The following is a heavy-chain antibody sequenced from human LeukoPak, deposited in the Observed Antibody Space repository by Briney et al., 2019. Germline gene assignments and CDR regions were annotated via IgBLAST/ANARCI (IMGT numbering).Heavy chain of an antibody. CDR1: GVNLCSYA. V-gene: IGHV3-23*01. CDR2: ISGSGGST. Sequence: GGAPGLSCGGPGVNLCSYALSWGREAPGEGVGGGSVISGSGGSTYYADSVKGRFTISRDNSKNTLYLQMNSLRAEDTAVYYCAKDSGGSGWGFYWGQGTLVTVSS. CDR3: AKDSGGSGWGFY. D-gene: IGHD6-19*01. J-gene: IGHJ4*02.